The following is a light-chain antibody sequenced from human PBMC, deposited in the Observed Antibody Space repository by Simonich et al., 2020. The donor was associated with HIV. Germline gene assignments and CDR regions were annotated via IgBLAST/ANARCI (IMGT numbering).Light chain of an antibody. V-gene: IGKV3-15*01. Sequence: EIVMTQSPATLSVSPGERATLSCRASQNIAGNLALYQHKPGQAPRLLIYYASTRATGVPARFSGSGSGTEFTLTISSLQPDDFATYYCQQYNSYSRTFGQGTKVEIK. J-gene: IGKJ1*01. CDR1: QNIAGN. CDR3: QQYNSYSRT. CDR2: YAS.